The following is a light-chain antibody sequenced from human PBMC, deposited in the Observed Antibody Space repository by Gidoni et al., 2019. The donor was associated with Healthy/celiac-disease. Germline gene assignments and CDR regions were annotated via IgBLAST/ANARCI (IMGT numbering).Light chain of an antibody. Sequence: QSALTQPASVSGSPGQSITISCTGTSSDVGGYNYFSWYQQHPGKAPKLMIYDVSNRPSGVSNRFSGSKSGNTASLTISGLQAEDEADYYCSSYTSSSNVFGTGTKVTVL. J-gene: IGLJ1*01. CDR2: DVS. V-gene: IGLV2-14*01. CDR3: SSYTSSSNV. CDR1: SSDVGGYNY.